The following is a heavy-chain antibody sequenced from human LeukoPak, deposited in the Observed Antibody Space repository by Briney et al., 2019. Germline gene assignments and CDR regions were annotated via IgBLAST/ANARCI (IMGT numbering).Heavy chain of an antibody. CDR3: ARDIVVVPAVAKYYYYYGMDV. J-gene: IGHJ6*02. Sequence: SVKVSCEASGGTFSSYAISWVRQAPGQGLEWMGGIIPIFGTANYAQKFQGRVTITADESTSTAYMELSSLRSEDTAVYYCARDIVVVPAVAKYYYYYGMDVWGQGTTVTVSS. CDR1: GGTFSSYA. V-gene: IGHV1-69*13. D-gene: IGHD2-2*01. CDR2: IIPIFGTA.